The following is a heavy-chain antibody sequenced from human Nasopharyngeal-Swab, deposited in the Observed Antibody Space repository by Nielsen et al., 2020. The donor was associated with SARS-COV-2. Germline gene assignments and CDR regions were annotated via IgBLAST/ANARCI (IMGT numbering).Heavy chain of an antibody. Sequence: WIRQPPGKGLEWIGYIYYSGSANYNPSLKSRVAISVDTPKNQFSLKLSSVTAADTAVYYCARALTGTSFFDPWGQGTLVTVSP. V-gene: IGHV4-59*01. D-gene: IGHD1-20*01. CDR3: ARALTGTSFFDP. CDR2: IYYSGSA. J-gene: IGHJ5*02.